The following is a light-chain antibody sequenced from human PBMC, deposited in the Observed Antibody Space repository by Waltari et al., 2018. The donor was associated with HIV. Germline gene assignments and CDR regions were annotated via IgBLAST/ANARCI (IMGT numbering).Light chain of an antibody. J-gene: IGLJ2*01. CDR1: TGAVTRGHP. CDR2: DTN. V-gene: IGLV7-46*01. CDR3: LLSYAGARPVI. Sequence: QSVVTQEPSLTAPPGGTVPLTCGSRTGAVTRGHPPYWFQQKPGQAPRTLIYDTNNKHSGTPARFSGSLLGGKAALTLSVAQPEDEAKYYCLLSYAGARPVIFGGGTQLTVL.